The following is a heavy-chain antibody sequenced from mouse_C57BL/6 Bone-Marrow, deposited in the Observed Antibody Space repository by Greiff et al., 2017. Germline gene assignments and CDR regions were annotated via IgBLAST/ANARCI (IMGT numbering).Heavy chain of an antibody. CDR3: ERPVTCYYAMDY. CDR1: GFTFSSYG. J-gene: IGHJ4*01. Sequence: EVMLVESGGDLVKPGGSLKLSCAASGFTFSSYGMSWVRQTPDKRLEWVATISSGGSYTYYPDSVKGRFTISRDNAKNTLYLQMSSLKSEDTDMYYCERPVTCYYAMDYWGQGTSVTVSS. CDR2: ISSGGSYT. V-gene: IGHV5-6*02. D-gene: IGHD2-13*01.